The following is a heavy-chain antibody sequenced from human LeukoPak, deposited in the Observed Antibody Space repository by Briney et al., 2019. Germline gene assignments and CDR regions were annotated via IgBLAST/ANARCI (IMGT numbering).Heavy chain of an antibody. CDR1: GGSISSYY. Sequence: SETLSLTCTVSGGSISSYYWNWIRQPPGKGLEWIGYINYIRTTDYNPSLKSRVTISLDTSKNRFSLKLSSVTAADTAMYYCARSYSSSDHYYYGMDVWGQGTTVTVSS. J-gene: IGHJ6*02. CDR3: ARSYSSSDHYYYGMDV. CDR2: INYIRTT. V-gene: IGHV4-59*08. D-gene: IGHD6-13*01.